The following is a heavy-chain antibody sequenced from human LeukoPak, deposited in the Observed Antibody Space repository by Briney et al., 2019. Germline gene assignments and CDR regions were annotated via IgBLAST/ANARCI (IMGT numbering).Heavy chain of an antibody. J-gene: IGHJ4*02. CDR1: GGSISSSSYY. CDR3: ARAIYSSGWYLVDY. V-gene: IGHV4-39*01. Sequence: SETLSLTCTVSGGSISSSSYYWGWIRQPPGKGLEWIGSIYYSGSTYYNSSLKSRVTISVDTSKNQFSLKLSSVTAADTAVYYCARAIYSSGWYLVDYWGQGTLVTVSS. D-gene: IGHD6-19*01. CDR2: IYYSGST.